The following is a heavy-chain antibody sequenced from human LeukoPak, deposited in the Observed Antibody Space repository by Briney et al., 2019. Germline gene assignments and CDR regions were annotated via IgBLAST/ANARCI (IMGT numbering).Heavy chain of an antibody. J-gene: IGHJ4*02. D-gene: IGHD2-15*01. V-gene: IGHV4-34*01. Sequence: SETLSLTCAVYGGSFSGYYWSWIRQPPGKGLEWIGEINHSGSTNYNPSLKSRVTISVDTSKNQFSLKLSSVTAADTAVYYCARGVVVAAMWDYWGQGTLVTVSS. CDR2: INHSGST. CDR1: GGSFSGYY. CDR3: ARGVVVAAMWDY.